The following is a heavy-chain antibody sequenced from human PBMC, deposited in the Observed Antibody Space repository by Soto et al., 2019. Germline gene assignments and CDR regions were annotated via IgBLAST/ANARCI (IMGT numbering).Heavy chain of an antibody. J-gene: IGHJ4*02. D-gene: IGHD3-3*01. CDR2: IVVGSGNT. CDR1: GFTFTSSA. Sequence: GASVKVSCKASGFTFTSSAVQWVRQARGQRLEWIGWIVVGSGNTNYAQKFQERVTITRDTSKNQFSLKLSSVTAADTAVYYCARHQLRRVLEWSIDYWGQGTLVTVSS. V-gene: IGHV1-58*01. CDR3: ARHQLRRVLEWSIDY.